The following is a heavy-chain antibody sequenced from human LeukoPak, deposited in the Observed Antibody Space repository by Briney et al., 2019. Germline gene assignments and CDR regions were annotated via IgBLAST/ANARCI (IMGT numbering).Heavy chain of an antibody. CDR3: ARARRGYYGSGSYEADAFDI. D-gene: IGHD3-10*01. Sequence: SETLSLTCTVSGGSISSYYWSWIRQPAGKGLEWIGRIYTSGSTNYNPSLKSRVTMSVDTSKNQFSLKLSSVTAADTAVYYCARARRGYYGSGSYEADAFDIWGQGTMVTVSS. CDR1: GGSISSYY. CDR2: IYTSGST. V-gene: IGHV4-4*07. J-gene: IGHJ3*02.